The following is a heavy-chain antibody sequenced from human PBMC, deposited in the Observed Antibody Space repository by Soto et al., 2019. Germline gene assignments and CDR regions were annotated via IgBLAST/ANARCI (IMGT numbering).Heavy chain of an antibody. D-gene: IGHD2-15*01. Sequence: ASVKVSCKASGYTFTSYAMHWVRQAPGQRLEWMGWINAGNGNTKYSQKFQGRVTITRDTSASTAYMELSSLRSEGTAVYYCARDGCSGGSCYHDAFDIWGQGTMVTVSS. V-gene: IGHV1-3*01. CDR2: INAGNGNT. CDR3: ARDGCSGGSCYHDAFDI. CDR1: GYTFTSYA. J-gene: IGHJ3*02.